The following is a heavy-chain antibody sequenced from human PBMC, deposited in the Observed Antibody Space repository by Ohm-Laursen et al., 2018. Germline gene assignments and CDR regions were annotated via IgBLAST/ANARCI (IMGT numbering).Heavy chain of an antibody. CDR3: ASNTSSYFDY. J-gene: IGHJ4*02. V-gene: IGHV4-34*01. CDR2: INHSGST. CDR1: GGSFSGYY. Sequence: PSQTLSLTCAVYGGSFSGYYWSWIRQPPGKGLEWIGEINHSGSTNYNPSLKSRVTISVDTSKNQFSLKLSSVTAADTAVYYCASNTSSYFDYWGQGTLVTVSS. D-gene: IGHD6-6*01.